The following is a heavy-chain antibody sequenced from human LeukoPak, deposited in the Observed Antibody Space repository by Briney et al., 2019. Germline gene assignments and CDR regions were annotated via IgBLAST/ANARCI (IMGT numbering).Heavy chain of an antibody. J-gene: IGHJ4*02. D-gene: IGHD6-19*01. V-gene: IGHV3-72*01. CDR1: GFTFSDHF. Sequence: GGSLRLSCAVSGFTFSDHFWDWVRQAPGKGLEWVGRSRNKAKSYTTEYAASVKGRFTISRDDSKNSLYLQMNSLKTEDTAVYYCVRVGSVAGSDYLDYWGQGTLVTVSS. CDR2: SRNKAKSYTT. CDR3: VRVGSVAGSDYLDY.